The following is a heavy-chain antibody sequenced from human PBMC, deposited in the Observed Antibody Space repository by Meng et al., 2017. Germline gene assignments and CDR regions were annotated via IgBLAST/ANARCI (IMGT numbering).Heavy chain of an antibody. CDR2: IYWDDDK. CDR1: WFSLSTSGVG. CDR3: AHRPNVEMATYHFDY. V-gene: IGHV2-5*02. D-gene: IGHD5-24*01. Sequence: HITVKESGPTLVKPTQPLTLTCTFSWFSLSTSGVGVGWIRQPPGKALEWLALIYWDDDKRYSPSLKSRLTITKDTSKNQVVLTMTNMDPVDTATYYCAHRPNVEMATYHFDYWGQGTLVTVSS. J-gene: IGHJ4*02.